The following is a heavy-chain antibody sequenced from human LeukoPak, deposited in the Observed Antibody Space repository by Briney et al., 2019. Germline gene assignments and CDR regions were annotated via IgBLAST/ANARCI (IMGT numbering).Heavy chain of an antibody. V-gene: IGHV4-34*01. CDR3: ARGYTGYYYYYGMDV. D-gene: IGHD1-1*01. CDR1: GGSFSGYY. J-gene: IGHJ6*02. Sequence: SETLSLTCAVYGGSFSGYYWRWIRQPPGKGLEWIGEINHSGSTNYNSSLKSRVTISVDTSKNQFSLKLSSVTAAETAAYYCARGYTGYYYYYGMDVWGQGTTVAVS. CDR2: INHSGST.